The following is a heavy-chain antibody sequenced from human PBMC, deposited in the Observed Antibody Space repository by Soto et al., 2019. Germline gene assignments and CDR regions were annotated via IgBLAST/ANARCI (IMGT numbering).Heavy chain of an antibody. D-gene: IGHD3-3*01. J-gene: IGHJ5*02. Sequence: SVKVSCKASGGTFSSYAISWVRQAPGQGLEWMGGIIPIFGTANYAQKFQGRVTITADESTSTAYMELSSLRSEDTAVYYCARDIIYREFWSGYLWFDPWGQGTLVTVSS. CDR2: IIPIFGTA. CDR1: GGTFSSYA. V-gene: IGHV1-69*13. CDR3: ARDIIYREFWSGYLWFDP.